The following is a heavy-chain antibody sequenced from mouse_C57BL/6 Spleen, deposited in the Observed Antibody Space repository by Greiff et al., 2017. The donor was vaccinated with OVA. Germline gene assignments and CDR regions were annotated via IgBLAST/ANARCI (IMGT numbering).Heavy chain of an antibody. CDR3: ARWVYGYSYWYFDV. D-gene: IGHD2-2*01. CDR2: IDPSDSYT. Sequence: QVQLQQPGAELVKPGASVKLSCKASGYTFTSYWMQWVKQRPGQGLEWIGEIDPSDSYTNYNQKFKGKATLTVDTSSSTAYMQLSSLTSEDSAVYYCARWVYGYSYWYFDVWGTGTTVTVSS. V-gene: IGHV1-50*01. J-gene: IGHJ1*03. CDR1: GYTFTSYW.